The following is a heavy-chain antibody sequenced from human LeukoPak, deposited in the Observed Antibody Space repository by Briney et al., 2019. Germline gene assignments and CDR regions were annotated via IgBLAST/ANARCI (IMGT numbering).Heavy chain of an antibody. J-gene: IGHJ4*02. V-gene: IGHV1-18*01. Sequence: ASVKVSCKASGYTFTSYGISWVRQAPGQGLEWMGWISAYNGNTNYAQKLQGRVTMTTDTSTSTAYMELRSLRSDDTAVYYCARPRYDDFWSGYPLYFDYWGQGTLVTVSS. CDR3: ARPRYDDFWSGYPLYFDY. CDR1: GYTFTSYG. CDR2: ISAYNGNT. D-gene: IGHD3-3*01.